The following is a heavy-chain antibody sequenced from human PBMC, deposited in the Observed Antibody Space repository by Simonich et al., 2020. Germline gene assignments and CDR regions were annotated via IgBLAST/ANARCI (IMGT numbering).Heavy chain of an antibody. D-gene: IGHD7-27*01. CDR1: GYTFTGYY. CDR2: INPNSGGT. V-gene: IGHV1-2*02. CDR3: ARDLLTGDYSIRYFDL. J-gene: IGHJ2*01. Sequence: QVQLVQSGAEVKKPGASVKVSCKASGYTFTGYYMHWVRQAPGQGLEWKGRINPNSGGTNYAQKFQGRVTRTRDTSISTAYMELSRLRSDDTAVYYCARDLLTGDYSIRYFDLWGRGTLVTVSS.